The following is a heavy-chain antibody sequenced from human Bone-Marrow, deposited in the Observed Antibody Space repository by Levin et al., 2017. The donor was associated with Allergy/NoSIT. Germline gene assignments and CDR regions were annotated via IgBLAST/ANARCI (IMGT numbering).Heavy chain of an antibody. D-gene: IGHD5-12*01. CDR1: GGSISGSRYY. J-gene: IGHJ3*01. Sequence: PSETLSLTCAVSGGSISGSRYYWSWIRQTPGKGLEWIGSLYYSGSTYNNPSLKRRVSISVDTSKNQFSLNLNSVTAADTAVYYCAREAPRGHISGYAADAFDVWGQGTMVTVSS. CDR3: AREAPRGHISGYAADAFDV. CDR2: LYYSGST. V-gene: IGHV4-39*07.